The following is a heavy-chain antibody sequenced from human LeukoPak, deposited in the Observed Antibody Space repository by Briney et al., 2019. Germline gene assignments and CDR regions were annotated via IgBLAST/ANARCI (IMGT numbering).Heavy chain of an antibody. J-gene: IGHJ4*02. CDR1: GVTVSSNY. CDR2: ISGSGSST. CDR3: AKDSASYGRFDY. V-gene: IGHV3-23*01. D-gene: IGHD5-18*01. Sequence: PGGSLRLSCAASGVTVSSNYMIWVRQAPGKGLEGVSVISGSGSSTYYADSVKGRFTISRDDSKNTLYLQMNSLRAEDTAVYFCAKDSASYGRFDYWGQGTLVTVSS.